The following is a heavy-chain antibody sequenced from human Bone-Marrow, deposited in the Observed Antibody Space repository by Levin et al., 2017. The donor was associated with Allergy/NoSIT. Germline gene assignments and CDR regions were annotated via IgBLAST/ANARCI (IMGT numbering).Heavy chain of an antibody. V-gene: IGHV3-53*01. D-gene: IGHD3-10*01. CDR3: AILVRGVANWFDP. CDR2: MYRGGST. J-gene: IGHJ5*02. Sequence: GGSLRLSCATSGISVSENYMSWVRQAPGKGPEWVAVMYRGGSTYYGGSVKGRFTIVRDDSKNTVDLQMTGLRPDDTAIYYCAILVRGVANWFDPWGQGTLVTVSS. CDR1: GISVSENY.